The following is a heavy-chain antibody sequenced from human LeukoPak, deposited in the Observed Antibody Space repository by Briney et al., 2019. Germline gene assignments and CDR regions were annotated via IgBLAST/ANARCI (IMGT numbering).Heavy chain of an antibody. V-gene: IGHV3-30-3*01. J-gene: IGHJ5*02. CDR2: ISYDGSNK. CDR1: GFTFSSYA. CDR3: AREITIFGVVTLYNWFDP. Sequence: GGSLRLSCAASGFTFSSYAMHWVRQAPGKGLEWVAVISYDGSNKYYADSVKGRFTISRDTSKNTLYPQMNSLRAEDTAVYYCAREITIFGVVTLYNWFDPWGQGTLVTVSS. D-gene: IGHD3-3*01.